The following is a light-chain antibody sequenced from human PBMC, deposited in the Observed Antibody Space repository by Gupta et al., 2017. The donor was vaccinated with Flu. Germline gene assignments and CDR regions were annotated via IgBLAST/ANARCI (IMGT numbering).Light chain of an antibody. Sequence: DIQMTQSPSTLSASVGDRVTITCRASQSSDSWLAWYQQKPGKAPKLLIYKASKLESGVPSRFSGSGSGTEFTLTISSLQPDDFATYYCQHESSYPWTFGQGTTVEIK. V-gene: IGKV1-5*03. J-gene: IGKJ1*01. CDR2: KAS. CDR3: QHESSYPWT. CDR1: QSSDSW.